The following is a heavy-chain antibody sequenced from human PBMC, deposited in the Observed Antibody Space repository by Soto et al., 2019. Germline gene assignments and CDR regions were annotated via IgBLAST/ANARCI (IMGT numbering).Heavy chain of an antibody. CDR1: GFTFSSYA. J-gene: IGHJ4*02. Sequence: GGSLRHSCAASGFTFSSYAMSWVRQAPGKGLEWVSAISGSGGSTYYADSVKGRFTISRDNSKNTLYLQMNSLRAEDTAVYYCAKSKSGYSYGPFDYWGQGTLVTVSS. D-gene: IGHD5-18*01. V-gene: IGHV3-23*01. CDR3: AKSKSGYSYGPFDY. CDR2: ISGSGGST.